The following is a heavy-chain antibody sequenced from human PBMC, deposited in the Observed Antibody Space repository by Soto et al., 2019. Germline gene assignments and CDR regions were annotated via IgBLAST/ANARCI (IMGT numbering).Heavy chain of an antibody. Sequence: EVQLLESGGGLVQPGGSLRLSCAASGFTFSSYAMSWVRQAPGKGLEWVSAISGSGGSTYYADSVKGRFTISRDNSKNTLYLQMNSLRAEDTAVYYCAKEAYYDSSGYSVADDYWGQGTLVTVSS. CDR3: AKEAYYDSSGYSVADDY. V-gene: IGHV3-23*01. CDR2: ISGSGGST. CDR1: GFTFSSYA. J-gene: IGHJ4*02. D-gene: IGHD3-22*01.